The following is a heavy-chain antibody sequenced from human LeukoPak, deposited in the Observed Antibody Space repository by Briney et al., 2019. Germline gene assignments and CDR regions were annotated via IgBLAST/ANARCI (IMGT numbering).Heavy chain of an antibody. D-gene: IGHD7-27*01. Sequence: GGSLRLSCASSGFTFSNYWMSWVRQAPGKGLEWVANIKEDGSEKDYVDSVKGRFTISRDNAKNSLYLQMNSLRAEDTAMYYCARDWNWGFDYWGQGTLVTVSS. CDR1: GFTFSNYW. V-gene: IGHV3-7*05. CDR3: ARDWNWGFDY. CDR2: IKEDGSEK. J-gene: IGHJ4*02.